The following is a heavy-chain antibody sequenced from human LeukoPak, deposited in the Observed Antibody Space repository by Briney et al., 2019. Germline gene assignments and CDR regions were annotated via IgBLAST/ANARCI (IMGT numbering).Heavy chain of an antibody. CDR2: IYHSGST. V-gene: IGHV4-30-2*01. CDR3: ARTTVTNPSSHPNDFDY. Sequence: SETLSLTCAVYGGSISSGGYYWSWIRQPPGKGLEWIGYIYHSGSTYYNPSLKSRVTISVDRSKNQFSLKLSSVTAADTAVYYCARTTVTNPSSHPNDFDYWGQGTLVTVSS. CDR1: GGSISSGGYY. D-gene: IGHD4-11*01. J-gene: IGHJ4*02.